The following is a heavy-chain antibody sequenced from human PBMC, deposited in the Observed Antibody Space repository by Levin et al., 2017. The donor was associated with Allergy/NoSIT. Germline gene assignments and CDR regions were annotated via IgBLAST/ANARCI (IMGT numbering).Heavy chain of an antibody. CDR3: AKASGCSGGSCYYYYDYMDV. CDR1: GFTFSSYG. Sequence: GESLKISCAASGFTFSSYGMHWVRQAPGKGLEWVAVISYDGSNKYYADSVKGRFTISRDNSKNTLYLQMNSLRAEDTAVYYCAKASGCSGGSCYYYYDYMDVWGKGTTVTVSS. D-gene: IGHD2-15*01. CDR2: ISYDGSNK. V-gene: IGHV3-30*18. J-gene: IGHJ6*03.